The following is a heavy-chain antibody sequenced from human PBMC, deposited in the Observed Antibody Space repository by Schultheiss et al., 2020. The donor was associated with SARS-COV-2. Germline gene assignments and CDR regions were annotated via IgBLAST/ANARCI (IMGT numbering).Heavy chain of an antibody. CDR2: INAGDSDT. Sequence: GGSLRLSCKGSGYTFNNYWIAWVRQKPGKGLEWMGIINAGDSDTRYSPSFQGQVTISADKSISTAYLQWRSLKASDTAMYYCARHFVKLRPYNWFDPWGQGTLVTVSS. D-gene: IGHD6-25*01. V-gene: IGHV5-51*01. CDR3: ARHFVKLRPYNWFDP. CDR1: GYTFNNYW. J-gene: IGHJ5*02.